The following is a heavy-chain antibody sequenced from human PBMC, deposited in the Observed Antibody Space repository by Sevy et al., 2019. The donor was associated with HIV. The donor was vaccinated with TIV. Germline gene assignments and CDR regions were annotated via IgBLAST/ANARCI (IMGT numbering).Heavy chain of an antibody. J-gene: IGHJ4*02. CDR1: GFTVSSNY. Sequence: GGSLRLSCAASGFTVSSNYMSWVRQAPGKWLEWVSVIYSGGSTYYADSVKGRFTISRDNSKNTLYLQMNSLRAEDTAVYYCARDWEGYGFFDYWGQGTLVTVSS. CDR3: ARDWEGYGFFDY. D-gene: IGHD3-16*01. CDR2: IYSGGST. V-gene: IGHV3-53*01.